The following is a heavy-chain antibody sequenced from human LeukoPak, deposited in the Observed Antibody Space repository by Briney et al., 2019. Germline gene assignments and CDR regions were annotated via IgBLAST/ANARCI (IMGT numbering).Heavy chain of an antibody. CDR2: ISYDGINK. J-gene: IGHJ4*02. V-gene: IGHV3-30*03. CDR1: GFTFSSYG. D-gene: IGHD6-13*01. CDR3: ARVGSTAEAGTPDY. Sequence: PGRSLRLSCAASGFTFSSYGMHWVRQAPGKGLEWVAVISYDGINKYYADSVKGRFTVSRDNAKNSLSLELNSLRVDDTAIYYCARVGSTAEAGTPDYWGQGTLVTVSS.